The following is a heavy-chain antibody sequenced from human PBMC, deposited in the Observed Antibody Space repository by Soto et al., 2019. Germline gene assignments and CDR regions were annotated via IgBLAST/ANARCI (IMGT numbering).Heavy chain of an antibody. CDR1: GGSISSYY. CDR3: ARVDDFWSGYLVV. CDR2: IYYSGST. Sequence: PSETLSLTCTVSGGSISSYYWSWIRQPPGKGLEWIGYIYYSGSTNYNPSLKSRVTISVDTSKNQFSLKLSSVTAADTAVYYCARVDDFWSGYLVVWGQGNLVTVT. J-gene: IGHJ4*02. D-gene: IGHD3-3*01. V-gene: IGHV4-59*01.